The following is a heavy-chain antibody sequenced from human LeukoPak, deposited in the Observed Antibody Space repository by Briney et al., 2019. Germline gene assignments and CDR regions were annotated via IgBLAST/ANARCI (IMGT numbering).Heavy chain of an antibody. D-gene: IGHD5-24*01. J-gene: IGHJ4*02. V-gene: IGHV3-23*01. CDR2: ISGSGGST. CDR3: AKRRDGYNWRGIDY. Sequence: GGSLRHSCAASGFTFSSYAMSWVRQAPGKGLEWVSAISGSGGSTYYADSVEGRFTISRDNSKNTLYLQMNSLRAEDTAVYYCAKRRDGYNWRGIDYWGQGTLVTVSS. CDR1: GFTFSSYA.